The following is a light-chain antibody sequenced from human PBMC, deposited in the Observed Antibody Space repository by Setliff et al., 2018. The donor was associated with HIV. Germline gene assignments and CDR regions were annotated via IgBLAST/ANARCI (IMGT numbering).Light chain of an antibody. CDR3: AVGDNALKGYV. J-gene: IGLJ1*01. V-gene: IGLV1-44*01. Sequence: QGPSASGTPGQKATISCSGSSSNIGVNVVNWYQHLPGTSPQLLIYNNYQRPSGVPDRFSGSKSGSSGSLAISGLQSEDEADYYCAVGDNALKGYVFGTGTKVTVL. CDR1: SSNIGVNV. CDR2: NNY.